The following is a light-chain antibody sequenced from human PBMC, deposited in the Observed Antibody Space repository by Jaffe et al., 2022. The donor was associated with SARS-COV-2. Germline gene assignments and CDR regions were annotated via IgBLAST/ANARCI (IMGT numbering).Light chain of an antibody. CDR3: QQCNKYPLT. CDR1: QSVSND. J-gene: IGKJ4*01. V-gene: IGKV1-5*03. Sequence: DVQMTQSPSTLSASVGDRVTITCRASQSVSNDLAWYQQKPGKAPKVLIYRASSLESGVPSRFSGSESGTEFTLTISSLQPDDFATYYCQQCNKYPLTFGGGTKVEI. CDR2: RAS.